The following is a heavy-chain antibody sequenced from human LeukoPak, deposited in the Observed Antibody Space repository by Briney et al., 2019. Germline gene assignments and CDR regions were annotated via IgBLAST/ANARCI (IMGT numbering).Heavy chain of an antibody. D-gene: IGHD3-3*01. CDR2: INPDSGYT. J-gene: IGHJ6*03. Sequence: ASVKVSCKTSGYTFTDYYIHWVRQAPGQGLEWMGWINPDSGYTNYAQKFQGRVTMTRDTSINTVYMELSRLTSDDTAVYYCATDPRTTVFGTFRYYYMDVWGEWTTVAVSS. V-gene: IGHV1-2*02. CDR1: GYTFTDYY. CDR3: ATDPRTTVFGTFRYYYMDV.